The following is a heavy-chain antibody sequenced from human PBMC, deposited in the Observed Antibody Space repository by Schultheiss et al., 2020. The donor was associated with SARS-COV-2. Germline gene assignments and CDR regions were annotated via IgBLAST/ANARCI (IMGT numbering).Heavy chain of an antibody. CDR2: IRSKAYGGTT. V-gene: IGHV3-49*04. CDR1: GFTFGDYA. D-gene: IGHD3-3*01. J-gene: IGHJ6*04. CDR3: ARDNGRITIFGVNPLDV. Sequence: GGSLRLSCTASGFTFGDYAMSWVRQAPGKGLEWVGFIRSKAYGGTTEYAASVKGRFTISRDDSKSIAYLQMNSLRAEDTAVYYCARDNGRITIFGVNPLDVWGKGTTVTVSS.